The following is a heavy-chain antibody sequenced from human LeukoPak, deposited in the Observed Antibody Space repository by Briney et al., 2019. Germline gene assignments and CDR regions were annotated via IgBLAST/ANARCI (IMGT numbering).Heavy chain of an antibody. CDR1: GGSISNNNYY. J-gene: IGHJ3*02. CDR3: ARHSRSGYSGYENAFDI. Sequence: SETLSLTCTVSGGSISNNNYYWAWIRQPPGKGLECIGSIYYSGSPYYNPSLKSRVTISVDTSKNQFSLKLSSVTAADTAVYYCARHSRSGYSGYENAFDIWGQGTMVTVSS. D-gene: IGHD5-12*01. V-gene: IGHV4-39*07. CDR2: IYYSGSP.